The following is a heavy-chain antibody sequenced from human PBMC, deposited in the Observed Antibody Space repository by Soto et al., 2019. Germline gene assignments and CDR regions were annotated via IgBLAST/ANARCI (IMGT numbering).Heavy chain of an antibody. CDR3: APSTRRHCRRETSFEKWLDP. CDR2: IIPLFGTA. J-gene: IGHJ5*02. V-gene: IGHV1-69*13. D-gene: IGHD2-21*01. Sequence: SVKVSCKAPGGTFNDNVIPWARQAPGQGLEWMGGIIPLFGTANYAQRFQGRLVITADESTNTAYMELNTLKSEDTAVYYCAPSTRRHCRRETSFEKWLDPWG. CDR1: GGTFNDNV.